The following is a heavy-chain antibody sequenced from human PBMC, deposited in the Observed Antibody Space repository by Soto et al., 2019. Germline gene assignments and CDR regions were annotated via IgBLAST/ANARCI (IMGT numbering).Heavy chain of an antibody. J-gene: IGHJ4*02. CDR1: GFTFNTHW. CDR2: IYFDGITT. CDR3: ARGGAMGVDY. Sequence: PGGSLRLSCTASGFTFNTHWLHWVRQAPGKGMVWVSRIYFDGITTNNADSVKGQITDSRDNAKITLYLHVNTLRDEDTAGYYCARGGAMGVDYWGQGTLVTVSS. V-gene: IGHV3-74*01. D-gene: IGHD1-26*01.